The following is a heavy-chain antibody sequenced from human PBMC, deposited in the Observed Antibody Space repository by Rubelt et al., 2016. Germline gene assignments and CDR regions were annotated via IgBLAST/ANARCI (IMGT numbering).Heavy chain of an antibody. D-gene: IGHD6-19*01. V-gene: IGHV1-18*01. J-gene: IGHJ3*02. CDR1: GYTFTSYG. CDR2: ISAYNGNT. CDR3: ARDRDGWQWLAPSLPDAFDI. Sequence: QVQLVQSGAEVKKPGASVKVSCKASGYTFTSYGISWVRQAPGQGLEWMGWISAYNGNTNYAQKLQGRVTMTTDTSTSTAYRELRSLRSDDTAVYYCARDRDGWQWLAPSLPDAFDIWGQGTMVTVSS.